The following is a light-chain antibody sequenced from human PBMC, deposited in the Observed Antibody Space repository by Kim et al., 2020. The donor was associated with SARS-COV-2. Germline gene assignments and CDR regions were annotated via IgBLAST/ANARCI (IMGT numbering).Light chain of an antibody. V-gene: IGLV3-19*01. Sequence: SSELTQDPAVSVALGQTVWITCQGHSLRSFYASWYQQKPGQAPVIVIYGKNNRPSGIPDRFSGSSPGNTASLTITGAQAEDEADYYCNSRDSSGNRVVFG. J-gene: IGLJ2*01. CDR2: GKN. CDR3: NSRDSSGNRVV. CDR1: SLRSFY.